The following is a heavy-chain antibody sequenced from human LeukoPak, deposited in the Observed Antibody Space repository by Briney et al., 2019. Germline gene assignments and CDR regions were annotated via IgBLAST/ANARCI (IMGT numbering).Heavy chain of an antibody. CDR2: IIPIFGTA. Sequence: GASVKVSCKASGGTFSSYAISWVRQAPGQGLEWMGGIIPIFGTANYAQKFQGRVTITADESTSTAYMELSSLRSEDTAVYYCARVHLPAAIQFDYWGQGTLVAVSS. CDR3: ARVHLPAAIQFDY. V-gene: IGHV1-69*13. D-gene: IGHD2-2*02. CDR1: GGTFSSYA. J-gene: IGHJ4*02.